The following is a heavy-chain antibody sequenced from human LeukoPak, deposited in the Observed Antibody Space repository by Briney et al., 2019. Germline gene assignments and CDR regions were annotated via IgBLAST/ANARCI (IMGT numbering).Heavy chain of an antibody. D-gene: IGHD3-22*01. V-gene: IGHV3-30*02. J-gene: IGHJ5*02. CDR3: AKAGYDSSGYAWFDP. CDR1: GFTFSSYG. CDR2: IRYDGSNK. Sequence: GGSLRLSCAASGFTFSSYGMHWVRQAPGEGLEWVAFIRYDGSNKYYADSVKGRFTISRDNSKNTLYLQMNSLRAEDTAVYYCAKAGYDSSGYAWFDPWGQGTLVTVSS.